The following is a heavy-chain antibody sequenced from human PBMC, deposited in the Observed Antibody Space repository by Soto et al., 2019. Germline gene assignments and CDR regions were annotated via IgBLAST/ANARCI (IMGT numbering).Heavy chain of an antibody. V-gene: IGHV1-69*08. J-gene: IGHJ6*03. Sequence: QVQLVQSGAEVKKPGSSVKVSCKASGGTFSSYTISWVRQAPGQWLEWMGRIIPILGIANYAQKFQGRVTMTADKSTSTAYMELSSLRSEDTAVYYCARDRDYYYYMDVWGKGTTVTVSS. CDR1: GGTFSSYT. CDR2: IIPILGIA. CDR3: ARDRDYYYYMDV.